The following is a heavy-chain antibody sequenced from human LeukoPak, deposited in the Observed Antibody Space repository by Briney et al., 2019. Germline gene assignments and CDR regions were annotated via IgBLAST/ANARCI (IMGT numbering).Heavy chain of an antibody. D-gene: IGHD5-24*01. CDR1: GFTFSTYA. CDR3: AKDQVGGDGYLLFDY. CDR2: IFAGGTRT. J-gene: IGHJ4*02. V-gene: IGHV3-23*03. Sequence: PGGSLRLSCAASGFTFSTYAMSWVRQAPGKGLEWVANIFAGGTRTYYADSVKGRFTISRGNFKNTLYLQMNNLGVEDTATYYCAKDQVGGDGYLLFDYWGQGTLVTVSS.